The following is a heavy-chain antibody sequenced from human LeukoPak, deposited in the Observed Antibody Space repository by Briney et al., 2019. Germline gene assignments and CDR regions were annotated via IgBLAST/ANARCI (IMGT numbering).Heavy chain of an antibody. D-gene: IGHD4-17*01. Sequence: PGESLRLSCAASGFPFSTYAMSWVRQAPGKGLEWVSVISGSGGDTYYADSVKGRFTISGDNSKNTVYLQMNSLRAEDTALYYCAKGGVYGDYYFDYWGQGTLVTVSS. V-gene: IGHV3-23*01. J-gene: IGHJ4*02. CDR1: GFPFSTYA. CDR2: ISGSGGDT. CDR3: AKGGVYGDYYFDY.